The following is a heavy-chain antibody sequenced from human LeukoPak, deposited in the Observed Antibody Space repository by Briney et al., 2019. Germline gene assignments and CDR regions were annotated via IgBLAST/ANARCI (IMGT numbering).Heavy chain of an antibody. J-gene: IGHJ5*02. CDR1: GGTFSSYA. V-gene: IGHV1-69*06. CDR3: ARISSSWYWFDP. D-gene: IGHD6-13*01. CDR2: IIPIFGTA. Sequence: SVKVSCKASGGTFSSYAISWVRQAPGQGLEWMGRIIPIFGTANYAQKFQGRVTITADKSTSTAYMELSSLRSEDTAVDYCARISSSWYWFDPWGQGTLVTVSS.